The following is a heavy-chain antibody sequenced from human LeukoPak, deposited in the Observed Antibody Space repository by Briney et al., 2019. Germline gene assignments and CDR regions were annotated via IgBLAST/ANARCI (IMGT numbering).Heavy chain of an antibody. CDR1: GGSFSGNY. J-gene: IGHJ4*02. CDR2: INHSGNT. D-gene: IGHD6-19*01. V-gene: IGHV4-34*01. Sequence: PSETLSLTCAVYGGSFSGNYWSWIRQPPGKGLEWIGEINHSGNTNYNPSLKSRVTISVDTSKNQFSLKLNSVTAADTAVYYCARAGYSSGWYRRVDFDYWGQGTLVTVSS. CDR3: ARAGYSSGWYRRVDFDY.